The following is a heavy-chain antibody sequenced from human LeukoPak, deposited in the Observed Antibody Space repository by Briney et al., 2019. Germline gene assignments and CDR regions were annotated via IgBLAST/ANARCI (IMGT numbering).Heavy chain of an antibody. Sequence: PSETLSLTCTVSGGSISSGGYYWSWIRQHPGKGLEWIGYIYYSGSTYYNPSLKSRVTISVDTSKNQFSLKLSSVTAADTAVYYCAREVIWITVTTNWFDPWGQGTLVTVSS. V-gene: IGHV4-31*03. D-gene: IGHD1-1*01. CDR2: IYYSGST. J-gene: IGHJ5*02. CDR1: GGSISSGGYY. CDR3: AREVIWITVTTNWFDP.